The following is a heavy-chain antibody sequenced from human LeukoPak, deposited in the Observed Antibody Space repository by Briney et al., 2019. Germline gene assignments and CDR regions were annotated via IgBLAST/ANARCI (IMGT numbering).Heavy chain of an antibody. CDR3: ARGGLGSAGAIWTPDLLQKYYFDY. D-gene: IGHD1-26*01. CDR2: INPNSGGT. J-gene: IGHJ4*02. V-gene: IGHV1-2*04. CDR1: GYTFTGYY. Sequence: ASVKVSCKASGYTFTGYYMHWVRQAPGQGLEWMGWINPNSGGTNYAQKFQGWVTMTRDTSINTAYMELSRLRSDDTAVYYCARGGLGSAGAIWTPDLLQKYYFDYWGQGTLVTVSS.